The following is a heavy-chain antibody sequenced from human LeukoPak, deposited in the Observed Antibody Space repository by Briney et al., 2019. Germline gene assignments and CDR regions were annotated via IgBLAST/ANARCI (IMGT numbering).Heavy chain of an antibody. Sequence: GGSLRLSCAASGFTFSSYSMNWVRQAPGKGLEWVSSISSSSSYIYYADSVKGRFTISRDNAKNSLYLQMNSLRAEDTAVYYCAKGSPSYGSGIWEDWGQGTLVTVSS. D-gene: IGHD3-10*01. CDR3: AKGSPSYGSGIWED. CDR2: ISSSSSYI. CDR1: GFTFSSYS. J-gene: IGHJ4*02. V-gene: IGHV3-21*01.